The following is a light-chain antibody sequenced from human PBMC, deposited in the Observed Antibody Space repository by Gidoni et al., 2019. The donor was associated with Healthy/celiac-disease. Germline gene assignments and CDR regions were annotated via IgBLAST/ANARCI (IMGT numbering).Light chain of an antibody. Sequence: EIVLTQSPATLSLSPGERATLSCRASQSVSSYLAWYQQKPGQAPRLLIYDASNRATGIPARFNGSGSGTDFTLTISSLEPEDFAVYYCQQRSNWPLTFGGXTKVEIK. CDR1: QSVSSY. V-gene: IGKV3-11*01. CDR3: QQRSNWPLT. J-gene: IGKJ4*01. CDR2: DAS.